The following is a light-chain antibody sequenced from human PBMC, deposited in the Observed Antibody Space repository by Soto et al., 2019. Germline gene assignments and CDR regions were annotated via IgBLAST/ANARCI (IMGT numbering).Light chain of an antibody. J-gene: IGLJ1*01. CDR2: FND. V-gene: IGLV1-47*02. CDR3: AEWVDSLSGHD. Sequence: SFPIQPLSATVTPGRRATSSCCGSRSNIAGNYVYWYQQLPGTDPKPLIYFNDQRPSGVPDRFSGSKSGPPACLAISGLRSEDEADYCCAEWVDSLSGHDFGTGTNVT. CDR1: RSNIAGNY.